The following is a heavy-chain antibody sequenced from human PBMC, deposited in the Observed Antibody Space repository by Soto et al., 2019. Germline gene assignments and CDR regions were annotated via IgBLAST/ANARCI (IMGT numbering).Heavy chain of an antibody. J-gene: IGHJ4*02. CDR3: TSHATSAVDGGADYYFDY. CDR1: GLTFNNAW. CDR2: IQSKIDGWTT. V-gene: IGHV3-15*07. Sequence: EVQLVESGGGVITPGGSLRLSCAVSGLTFNNAWMNWVRQAPGRGLEWVGRIQSKIDGWTTEYAAPVKGRFTISRDDLKNTLYLQMNSLKPENTAVYHYTSHATSAVDGGADYYFDYWGQGTLVTVSS. D-gene: IGHD1-26*01.